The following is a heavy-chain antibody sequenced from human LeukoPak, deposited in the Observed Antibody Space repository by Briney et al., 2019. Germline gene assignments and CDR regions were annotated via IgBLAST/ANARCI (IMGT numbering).Heavy chain of an antibody. V-gene: IGHV3-23*01. Sequence: GGSLRLSCAASGFTFSSYAISWVRQAPGKGLEWVSAISGSGGSTYYADSVKGRFTISRDNSKNTLYLQMNSLRAEDTAVYYCAKAGRDTIFGVVDHDYWGQGTLVTVSS. CDR2: ISGSGGST. CDR1: GFTFSSYA. D-gene: IGHD3-3*01. CDR3: AKAGRDTIFGVVDHDY. J-gene: IGHJ4*02.